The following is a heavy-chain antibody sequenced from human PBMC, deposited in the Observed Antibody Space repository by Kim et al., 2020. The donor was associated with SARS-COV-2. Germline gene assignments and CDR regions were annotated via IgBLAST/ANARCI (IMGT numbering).Heavy chain of an antibody. J-gene: IGHJ5*02. D-gene: IGHD6-25*01. Sequence: SETLSLTCAVSGGSISSSNWWSWVRQPPGKGLECIGEIYHSGSTNYNPSLTSRVTISVDKSKNQYSLKLSSVTAADTAVYYCARRFSSAGNWFDPWGQGNLVTVSS. CDR1: GGSISSSNW. CDR3: ARRFSSAGNWFDP. V-gene: IGHV4-4*02. CDR2: IYHSGST.